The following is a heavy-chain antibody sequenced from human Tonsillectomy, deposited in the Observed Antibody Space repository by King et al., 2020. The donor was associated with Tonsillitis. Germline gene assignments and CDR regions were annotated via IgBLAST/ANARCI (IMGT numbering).Heavy chain of an antibody. CDR3: AKGQDLIVEPAVPLGDFFDY. CDR2: MSYDDDEK. V-gene: IGHV3-30*18. D-gene: IGHD2-2*01. Sequence: VQLVESGGDVVQPERSLRLSCAASGFTFSNFGMHWVSQAPGKGLEWVALMSYDDDEKYFADSVNGRFTVSRDNSKNTVYLQLNSLRADDTAVYYCAKGQDLIVEPAVPLGDFFDYWGQGTLVTVSS. CDR1: GFTFSNFG. J-gene: IGHJ4*02.